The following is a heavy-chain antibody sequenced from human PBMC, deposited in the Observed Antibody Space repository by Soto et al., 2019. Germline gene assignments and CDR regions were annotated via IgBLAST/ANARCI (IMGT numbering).Heavy chain of an antibody. CDR2: IYSGGST. V-gene: IGHV3-53*01. J-gene: IGHJ4*02. D-gene: IGHD3-22*01. CDR1: VFPVSRNY. CDR3: ARAVIEGYYDSSPYYFDY. Sequence: AGSLRLSFAASVFPVSRNYMSWFRQAPGKGLAWVSVIYSGGSTYYADSVKGRFTISRDNSKNTLYLQMNSLRAEDTAVYYCARAVIEGYYDSSPYYFDYWGQGTLVTVSS.